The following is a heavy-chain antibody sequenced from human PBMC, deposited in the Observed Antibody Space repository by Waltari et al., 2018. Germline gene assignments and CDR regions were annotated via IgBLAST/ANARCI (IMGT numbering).Heavy chain of an antibody. V-gene: IGHV1-46*01. D-gene: IGHD3-10*01. CDR3: ARVGMGRGVSHRDY. CDR1: GYTFASNY. J-gene: IGHJ4*02. Sequence: QVQLVQSGAEVRKAGASVKVSWKASGYTFASNYMHCVLQSPGQGLEWMGIINPSGGSTRYAQKFQGRVTMTRDTSTSTGDMERSRLGSEDTAVSYCARVGMGRGVSHRDYWGQGTLVTVSS. CDR2: INPSGGST.